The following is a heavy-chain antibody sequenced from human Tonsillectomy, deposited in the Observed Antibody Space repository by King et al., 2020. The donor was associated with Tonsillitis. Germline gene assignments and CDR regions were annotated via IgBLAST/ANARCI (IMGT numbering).Heavy chain of an antibody. V-gene: IGHV3-48*01. CDR2: ISSSSSTR. D-gene: IGHD3-3*01. Sequence: VQLVESGGGLVQPGGSLRLSCAASGFTFSSYSMNWVRQAPGKGREWGSYISSSSSTRYYADSVKGRFPISRENAKNSLYLQMKRLRAEDTAVYYCARDENYDFWSGYSYWGQGTLVTVSS. CDR3: ARDENYDFWSGYSY. J-gene: IGHJ4*02. CDR1: GFTFSSYS.